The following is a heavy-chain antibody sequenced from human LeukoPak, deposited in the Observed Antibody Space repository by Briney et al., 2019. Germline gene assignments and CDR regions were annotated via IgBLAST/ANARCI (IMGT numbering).Heavy chain of an antibody. CDR1: GGSINSYY. D-gene: IGHD3-22*01. V-gene: IGHV4-39*01. J-gene: IGHJ4*02. CDR2: IYYSGST. Sequence: SETQSLTCTVSGGSINSYYWGWIRQPPGKGLEWIGSIYYSGSTYYNPYLKSRVTISVDTSKNQFSLKLSSVTAADTAVYYCARHVIVERQFDYWGQGALVTVSS. CDR3: ARHVIVERQFDY.